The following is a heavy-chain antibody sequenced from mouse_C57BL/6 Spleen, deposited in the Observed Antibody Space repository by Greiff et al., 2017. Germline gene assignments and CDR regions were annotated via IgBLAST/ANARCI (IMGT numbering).Heavy chain of an antibody. D-gene: IGHD1-1*01. CDR3: ARGDYYGSPLAY. Sequence: ESGPGMVKPSQSLSLTCTVTGYSITSGYDWHWIRHFPGNKLEWMGYISYSGSTNYNPSLKSRISITHDTSKNHFFLKLNSVTTEDTATYYCARGDYYGSPLAYWGQGTLVTVSA. CDR1: GYSITSGYD. CDR2: ISYSGST. J-gene: IGHJ3*01. V-gene: IGHV3-1*01.